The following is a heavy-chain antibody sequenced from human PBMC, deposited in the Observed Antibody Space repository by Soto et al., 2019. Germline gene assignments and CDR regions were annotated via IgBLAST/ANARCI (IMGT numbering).Heavy chain of an antibody. CDR3: ARSVGAALSDY. CDR2: INAGNGIT. CDR1: GYTFTSYA. J-gene: IGHJ4*02. D-gene: IGHD1-26*01. V-gene: IGHV1-3*01. Sequence: QVQLEQSGAEVKKPGASVKVSCKASGYTFTSYAMNWVRQAPGQRLEWMGWINAGNGITKYSQKFQGRVTITRDTSASTAYMELSSLRSEDTAVYYCARSVGAALSDYWGQGTLVTVSS.